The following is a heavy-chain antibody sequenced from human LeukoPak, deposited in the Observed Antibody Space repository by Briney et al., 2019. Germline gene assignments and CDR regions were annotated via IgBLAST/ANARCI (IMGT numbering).Heavy chain of an antibody. J-gene: IGHJ4*02. CDR3: ARVSGIYYNLDY. Sequence: GGSLRLSCAASGFTFSSYAMHWVRQAPGKGLEWVAVISYDGSNKYYADSVKGRFTISRDNSKNTLYLQMNSLKAEDTAVYYCARVSGIYYNLDYWGQGTLVTVSS. D-gene: IGHD1-26*01. CDR2: ISYDGSNK. CDR1: GFTFSSYA. V-gene: IGHV3-30-3*01.